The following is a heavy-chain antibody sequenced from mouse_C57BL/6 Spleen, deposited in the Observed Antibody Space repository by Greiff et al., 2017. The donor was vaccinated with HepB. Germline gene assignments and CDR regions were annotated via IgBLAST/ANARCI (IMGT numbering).Heavy chain of an antibody. J-gene: IGHJ1*03. V-gene: IGHV10-3*01. CDR1: GFTFNTYA. CDR3: VRNYGSSYDWYFDV. Sequence: GGGLVQPKGSLTLSCAASGFTFNTYAMHWVRQAPGKGLEWVARIRSKSSNYATYYADSVKDRFTISRDDSQSMLYLQMNNLKTEDTAMYYCVRNYGSSYDWYFDVWGTGTTVTVSS. CDR2: IRSKSSNYAT. D-gene: IGHD1-1*01.